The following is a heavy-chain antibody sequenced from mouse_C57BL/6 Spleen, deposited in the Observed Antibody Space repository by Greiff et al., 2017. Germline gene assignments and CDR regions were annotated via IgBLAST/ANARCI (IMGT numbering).Heavy chain of an antibody. CDR2: ISDGGSYT. D-gene: IGHD2-1*01. J-gene: IGHJ4*01. Sequence: EVQVVESGGGLVKPGGSLKLSCAASGFTFSSYAMSWVRQTPEKRLEWVATISDGGSYTYYPDNVKGRFPISRDNAKNNLYLQMSHLKSEDTAMYYCARDRGGNYLYYAMDYWGQGTSVTVSS. CDR3: ARDRGGNYLYYAMDY. V-gene: IGHV5-4*01. CDR1: GFTFSSYA.